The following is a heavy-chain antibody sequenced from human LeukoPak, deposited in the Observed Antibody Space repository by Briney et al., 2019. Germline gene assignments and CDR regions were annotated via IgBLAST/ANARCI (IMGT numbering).Heavy chain of an antibody. CDR1: GGSISSSSYY. D-gene: IGHD6-19*01. CDR2: IYYSGST. CDR3: ARHLQSEYSSGWYGY. Sequence: PSETLSLTCTVSGGSISSSSYYWGWIRQPPGKGLEWIGSIYYSGSTYYNPSLKSRVTISVDTSKNQFSLKLSSVTAADTAVYYCARHLQSEYSSGWYGYWGQGTLVTVSS. V-gene: IGHV4-39*01. J-gene: IGHJ4*02.